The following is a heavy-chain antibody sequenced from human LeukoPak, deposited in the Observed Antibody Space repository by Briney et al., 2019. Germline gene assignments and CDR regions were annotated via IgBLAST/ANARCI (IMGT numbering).Heavy chain of an antibody. J-gene: IGHJ3*02. D-gene: IGHD3-3*01. CDR1: GGSISSYY. CDR2: IYYSGST. CDR3: ARGSVHDAFDI. V-gene: IGHV4-59*01. Sequence: PSETLSLTCTVSGGSISSYYWSWIRQPPGKGLEWIGYIYYSGSTNYNPSLESRVTISVDTSKNQFSLKLSSVTAADTAVYYCARGSVHDAFDIWGQGTMVTVSS.